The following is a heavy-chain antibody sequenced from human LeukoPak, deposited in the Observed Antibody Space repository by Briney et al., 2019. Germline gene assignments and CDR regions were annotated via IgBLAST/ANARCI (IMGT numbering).Heavy chain of an antibody. V-gene: IGHV3-7*01. D-gene: IGHD3-16*02. J-gene: IGHJ4*02. CDR3: ARDIDLDS. Sequence: GGTLRLSCAASGFTFSNYWMAWVRQAPGKGLEWVANIGQDGSERYYVDSVKGRLTISRDNAKNSLYLQMNSLRAEDTAVYYCARDIDLDSWGQGTLVAVSS. CDR1: GFTFSNYW. CDR2: IGQDGSER.